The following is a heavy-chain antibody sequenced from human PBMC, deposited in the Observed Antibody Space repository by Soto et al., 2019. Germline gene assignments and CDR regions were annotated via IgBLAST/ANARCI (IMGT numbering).Heavy chain of an antibody. J-gene: IGHJ6*02. Sequence: PSETLSLTCTVSGGSISSYYWSWIRQPPGKGLEWIGYIYYSGSTNYNPSLKSRVTISVDTSKNQFSLKLSSVTAADTAVYYCARDLAAAGTEYYYYGMDVWGQGTTVTVSS. D-gene: IGHD6-13*01. CDR1: GGSISSYY. CDR2: IYYSGST. CDR3: ARDLAAAGTEYYYYGMDV. V-gene: IGHV4-59*01.